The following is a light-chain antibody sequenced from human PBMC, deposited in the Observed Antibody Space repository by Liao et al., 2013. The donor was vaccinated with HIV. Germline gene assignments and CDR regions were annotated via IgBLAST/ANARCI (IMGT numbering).Light chain of an antibody. CDR1: KLGDKY. V-gene: IGLV3-1*01. Sequence: SSELTQPPSVSVSPGQTATITCSGDKLGDKYASWYQQRPGQSPILVIYQDTKRPSGISDRFSGSNSGNTATLTISGTQALDEADYYCQAWDITTHVVFGGGTTLTVL. CDR2: QDT. J-gene: IGLJ2*01. CDR3: QAWDITTHVV.